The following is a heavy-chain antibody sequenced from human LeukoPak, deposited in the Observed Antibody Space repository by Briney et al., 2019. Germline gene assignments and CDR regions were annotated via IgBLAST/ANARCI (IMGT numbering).Heavy chain of an antibody. D-gene: IGHD2-2*01. Sequence: PGGSLRLPCAAYGFTFTSYAMSWVRQAPGKGLEWIGEINHSGSTNYNPSLKSRVTISVDTSKNQFSLKLSSVTAADTAVYYCARGNSVLGPAAYYYYYYGMDVWGQGTTVTVSS. CDR1: GFTFTSYA. CDR2: INHSGST. CDR3: ARGNSVLGPAAYYYYYYGMDV. V-gene: IGHV4-34*01. J-gene: IGHJ6*02.